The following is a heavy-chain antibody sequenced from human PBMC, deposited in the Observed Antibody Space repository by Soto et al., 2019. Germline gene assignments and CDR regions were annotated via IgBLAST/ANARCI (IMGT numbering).Heavy chain of an antibody. J-gene: IGHJ6*02. CDR1: GGSISSSSYY. V-gene: IGHV4-39*01. D-gene: IGHD3-10*01. Sequence: QLQLQESGPGLVKPSETLSLTCTVSGGSISSSSYYWGWIRQPPGKGLEWIGSIYYSWSTYYNPSLKSRVTIYVDTSKKQFSLKLSSVTATDTAVYYCARHEGRRTMVRGVTQNYYYGMDVWGQGTTVTVSS. CDR3: ARHEGRRTMVRGVTQNYYYGMDV. CDR2: IYYSWST.